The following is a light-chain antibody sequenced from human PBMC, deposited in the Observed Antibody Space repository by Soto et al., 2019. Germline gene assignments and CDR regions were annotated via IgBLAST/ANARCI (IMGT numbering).Light chain of an antibody. V-gene: IGKV3-11*01. Sequence: EIVLTQSPATLSLSPGERATLSCRATENLRTFLAWYQQKAGQAPRLLIYDASNRATGIPARFSGSGSGTEFTLTISSLQSEDFAVYYCQQYSKWPPITFGQGTRLAIK. J-gene: IGKJ5*01. CDR3: QQYSKWPPIT. CDR2: DAS. CDR1: ENLRTF.